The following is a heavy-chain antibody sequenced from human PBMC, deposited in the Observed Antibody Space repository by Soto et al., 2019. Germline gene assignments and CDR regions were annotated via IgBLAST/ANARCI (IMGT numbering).Heavy chain of an antibody. CDR2: ISGSGGST. J-gene: IGHJ6*02. Sequence: WWSLRLSCAASGFTFSSYAMSWFRQAPGKGLEWVSAISGSGGSTYYADSVKGRFTISRDNSKDTLYLQMNSLRAEDTAVYYCAKEPSYNYPDYYYYGMDVWGQGTTVTVSS. CDR1: GFTFSSYA. D-gene: IGHD5-12*01. CDR3: AKEPSYNYPDYYYYGMDV. V-gene: IGHV3-23*01.